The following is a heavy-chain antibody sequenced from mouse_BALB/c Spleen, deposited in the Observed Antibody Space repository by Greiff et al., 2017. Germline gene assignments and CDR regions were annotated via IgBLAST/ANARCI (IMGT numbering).Heavy chain of an antibody. Sequence: EVKLQESGGGLVQPGGSRKLSCAASGFTFSSFGMHWVRQAPEKGLEWVAYISSGSSTIYYADTVKGRFTISRDNPKNTLFLQMTSLRSEDTAMYYCARKGYYGNYDAMDYWGQGTSVTVSS. J-gene: IGHJ4*01. CDR2: ISSGSSTI. CDR3: ARKGYYGNYDAMDY. D-gene: IGHD2-1*01. CDR1: GFTFSSFG. V-gene: IGHV5-17*02.